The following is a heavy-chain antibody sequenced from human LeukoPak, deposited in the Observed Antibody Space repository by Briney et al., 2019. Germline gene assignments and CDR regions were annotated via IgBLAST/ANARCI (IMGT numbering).Heavy chain of an antibody. D-gene: IGHD3-16*01. J-gene: IGHJ4*02. Sequence: PGGSLRLSCAASGFTFSSFAMTWVRQAPGKGLAWVSVISGSGDTTYYADSVKGRFTIARDNSRNTLYLQMSSLRAGDTAVYYCAREVGDFDYWGQGALVTVSS. CDR2: ISGSGDTT. CDR1: GFTFSSFA. V-gene: IGHV3-23*01. CDR3: AREVGDFDY.